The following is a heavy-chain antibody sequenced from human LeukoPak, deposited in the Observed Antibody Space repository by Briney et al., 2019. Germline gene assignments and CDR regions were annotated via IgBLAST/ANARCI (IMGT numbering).Heavy chain of an antibody. Sequence: GGSLRLSCAASGFTFSSYGMHWVRQAPGKGLEWVAFIRYDGSNKYYADSVKGRFTISRDNSKNTLYLQMNSLRAEDTAVYYCAKDGSSSSRFDYWGQGTLVAVSS. D-gene: IGHD6-6*01. CDR3: AKDGSSSSRFDY. V-gene: IGHV3-30*02. CDR1: GFTFSSYG. J-gene: IGHJ4*02. CDR2: IRYDGSNK.